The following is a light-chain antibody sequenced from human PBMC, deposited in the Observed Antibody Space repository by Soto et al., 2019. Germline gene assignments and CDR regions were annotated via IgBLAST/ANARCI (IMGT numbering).Light chain of an antibody. Sequence: QSVLTQPPSLSGPPGQGVTISCTGTSPNFGAGYDVHWYQQLPGTAPKLLIYGNNNRPSGVPDRLSGSKSGTSASLAITRLQAEDEADYYCQSYDSSLSGYVFGSGTKLTVL. CDR3: QSYDSSLSGYV. V-gene: IGLV1-40*01. J-gene: IGLJ1*01. CDR1: SPNFGAGYD. CDR2: GNN.